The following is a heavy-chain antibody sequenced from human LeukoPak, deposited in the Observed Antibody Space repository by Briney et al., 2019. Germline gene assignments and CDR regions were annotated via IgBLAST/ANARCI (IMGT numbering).Heavy chain of an antibody. V-gene: IGHV3-23*01. Sequence: GGTLRLSCAASGFTFSTYGMSWVRQAPGKGLEWVSAISGSGGSTYYADSVKGRFTISRDNAKNSLYLQMNSLRAEDTAVYYCARRAGAYSHPYDYWGQGTLVTVSS. J-gene: IGHJ4*02. CDR3: ARRAGAYSHPYDY. D-gene: IGHD4/OR15-4a*01. CDR1: GFTFSTYG. CDR2: ISGSGGST.